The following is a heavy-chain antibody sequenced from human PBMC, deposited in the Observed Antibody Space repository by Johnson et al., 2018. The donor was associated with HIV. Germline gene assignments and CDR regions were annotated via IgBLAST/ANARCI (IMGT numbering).Heavy chain of an antibody. D-gene: IGHD3-10*02. CDR1: GFTFSSNP. J-gene: IGHJ3*02. CDR2: MSYDGINK. V-gene: IGHV3-30-3*01. CDR3: ASVRRGALVI. Sequence: QLVESGEGVVQPGRSLRLSCAASGFTFSSNPMHWVRQAPGKGLEWVAVMSYDGINKYYADSVKGRFTISRDNSKKTLYLQMNSLRAEDTAVYYCASVRRGALVILGQGTMVTVSS.